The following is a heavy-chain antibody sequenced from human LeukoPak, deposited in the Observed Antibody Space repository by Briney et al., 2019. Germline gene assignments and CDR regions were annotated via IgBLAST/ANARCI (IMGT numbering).Heavy chain of an antibody. Sequence: GRSLRLSCAASGFTFSSYGMHWVRHAPGKGLEWVALIWYDGSNKYYADSVKGRFTISRDNSKNTLYLQMNSLRAEDTAMYYCARVRIGGYCGGDCYSPDYWGQGTLVTVSS. CDR2: IWYDGSNK. CDR1: GFTFSSYG. V-gene: IGHV3-33*01. J-gene: IGHJ4*02. D-gene: IGHD2-21*02. CDR3: ARVRIGGYCGGDCYSPDY.